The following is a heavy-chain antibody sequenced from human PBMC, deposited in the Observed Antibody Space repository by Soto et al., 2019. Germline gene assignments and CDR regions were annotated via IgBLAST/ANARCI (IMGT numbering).Heavy chain of an antibody. J-gene: IGHJ4*02. CDR3: AKVIGGDIVVVPAADY. V-gene: IGHV3-30*18. CDR1: GFTFSSYG. CDR2: ISYDGSNK. D-gene: IGHD2-2*01. Sequence: GGSLRLSCAASGFTFSSYGMHWVRQAPGKGLEWVAVISYDGSNKYYADSVKGRFTISRDNSKNTLYLQMNSLRAEDTAVYYCAKVIGGDIVVVPAADYWGQGTLVTVSS.